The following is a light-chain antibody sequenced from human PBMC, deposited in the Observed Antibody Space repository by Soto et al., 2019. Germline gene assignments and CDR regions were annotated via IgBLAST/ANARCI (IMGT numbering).Light chain of an antibody. CDR2: AAS. CDR3: QQSYSTPPT. CDR1: QSISSY. J-gene: IGKJ1*01. V-gene: IGKV1-39*01. Sequence: DIQMTQSPSSLSASVGDRVTITCRASQSISSYLNWYQQKPGKAPKLLIYAASSLQSGVPSRFSGSGSGTDFTLTISSPQPEDFATYYWQQSYSTPPTFGQGTKVEIK.